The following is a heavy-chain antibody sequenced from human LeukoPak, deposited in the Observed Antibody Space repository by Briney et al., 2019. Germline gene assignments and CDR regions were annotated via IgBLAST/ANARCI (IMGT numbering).Heavy chain of an antibody. J-gene: IGHJ4*02. CDR1: GFTFSSYW. V-gene: IGHV3-74*01. Sequence: QPGGSLRLSCAASGFTFSSYWMHWVRQAPGKGLVWVSRINSDGSSTSYADSVKGRFTISRDNAKNTLYLQMNSLRAEDTAVYYCARGYCTNGVCFPFGYWGQGTLVTVSS. CDR2: INSDGSST. CDR3: ARGYCTNGVCFPFGY. D-gene: IGHD2-8*01.